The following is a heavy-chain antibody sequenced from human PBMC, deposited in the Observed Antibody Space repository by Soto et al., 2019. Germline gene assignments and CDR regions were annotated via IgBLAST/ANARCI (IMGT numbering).Heavy chain of an antibody. CDR2: IITYNGNT. D-gene: IGHD7-27*01. J-gene: IGHJ6*02. CDR3: ARGLGTNGLDV. Sequence: QVQLLQSGDEVKKPGASVKVSCKASGYKFTTYGITWVRQAPGQGIEWLGGIITYNGNTDYAQNLQDRVTMTTETSTCTAYLEVRRLTSDDTAVYFCARGLGTNGLDVWGQGTTVTVSS. CDR1: GYKFTTYG. V-gene: IGHV1-18*04.